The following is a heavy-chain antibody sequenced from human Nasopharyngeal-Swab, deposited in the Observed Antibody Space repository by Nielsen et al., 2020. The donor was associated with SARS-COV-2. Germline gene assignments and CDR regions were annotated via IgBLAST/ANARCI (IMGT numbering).Heavy chain of an antibody. D-gene: IGHD3-10*01. CDR1: GVTFSSDA. Sequence: GGSLRLSVAASGVTFSSDAMTWVRKAPGKGLEWVSVETGSGYGTDYADSVKGRFTISRDNAKNTLYLQMNSLRAEDTAVYYCARKDVFAYGVDAFDIWGQGTMVTVSS. V-gene: IGHV3-23*01. J-gene: IGHJ3*02. CDR3: ARKDVFAYGVDAFDI. CDR2: ETGSGYGT.